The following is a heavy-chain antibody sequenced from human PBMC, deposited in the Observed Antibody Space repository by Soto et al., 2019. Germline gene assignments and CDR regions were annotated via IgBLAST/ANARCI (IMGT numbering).Heavy chain of an antibody. CDR2: IIPIFGTA. Sequence: SVKVSCKASGGTFSSYAISWVRQAPGQGLEWMGGIIPIFGTANYAQKFQGRVTITADESTSTAYMELSSLRSEGTAVYYCARVVANIVDTIVGWFGPWGQGTLVTVSS. CDR1: GGTFSSYA. D-gene: IGHD5-12*01. V-gene: IGHV1-69*13. J-gene: IGHJ5*02. CDR3: ARVVANIVDTIVGWFGP.